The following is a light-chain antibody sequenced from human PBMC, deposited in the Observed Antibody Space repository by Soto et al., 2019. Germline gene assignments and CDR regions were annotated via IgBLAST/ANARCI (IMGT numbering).Light chain of an antibody. CDR1: QSVKNN. Sequence: EIVMTQSPATLSVSPGERVTLSCRASQSVKNNLAWYQQKPGQAPRLLIYDASIRANGIPARFSGSGSGTEFTLTISSRQSEDFAVYYCQQYSDWPPWTFAQGTQVEIK. J-gene: IGKJ1*01. CDR2: DAS. V-gene: IGKV3-15*01. CDR3: QQYSDWPPWT.